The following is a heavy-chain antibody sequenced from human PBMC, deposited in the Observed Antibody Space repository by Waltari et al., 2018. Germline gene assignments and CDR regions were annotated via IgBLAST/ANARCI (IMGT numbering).Heavy chain of an antibody. D-gene: IGHD6-6*01. CDR3: AREGKYSSSFRYGMDV. CDR2: SIPIFGTA. CDR1: GGTFSSYA. Sequence: QVQLVQSGAEVKKPGSSVKVSCKASGGTFSSYAISWVRQAPGQGLEWMGGSIPIFGTANYAQKFQGRVTITADESTSTAYMELSSLRSEDTAVYYCAREGKYSSSFRYGMDVWGQGTTVTVSS. V-gene: IGHV1-69*01. J-gene: IGHJ6*02.